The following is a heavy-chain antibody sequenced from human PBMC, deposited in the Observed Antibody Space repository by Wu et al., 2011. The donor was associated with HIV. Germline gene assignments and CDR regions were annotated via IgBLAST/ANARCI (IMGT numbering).Heavy chain of an antibody. J-gene: IGHJ6*02. D-gene: IGHD6-13*01. CDR1: GGTFSSYA. Sequence: QVQLVQSGAEVKKPGSSMKVSCTASGGTFSSYAISWVRQAPGQGLEWMGRIIPIFGTAIYAHKFQGRLTITADKSSNTASMELTSLKSEDTAVYYCATNGAFSSSRRRAFGMDVWGQGTTVTVSS. CDR3: ATNGAFSSSRRRAFGMDV. CDR2: IIPIFGTA. V-gene: IGHV1-69*14.